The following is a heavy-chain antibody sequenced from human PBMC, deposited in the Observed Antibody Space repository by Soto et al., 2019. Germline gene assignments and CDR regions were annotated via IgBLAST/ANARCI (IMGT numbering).Heavy chain of an antibody. J-gene: IGHJ3*01. Sequence: PGGSLRLSCAASGFAFSSYAMSWVRKTPGEGLEWVSAISGGGYRTYYADSVKGRFTVSRDSSKSTLFLQMNSLRAEDTAVYYCAYRAAEESWCSSANCFLTAFDVWGQGTMVTVSS. CDR3: AYRAAEESWCSSANCFLTAFDV. V-gene: IGHV3-23*01. CDR1: GFAFSSYA. D-gene: IGHD2-2*01. CDR2: ISGGGYRT.